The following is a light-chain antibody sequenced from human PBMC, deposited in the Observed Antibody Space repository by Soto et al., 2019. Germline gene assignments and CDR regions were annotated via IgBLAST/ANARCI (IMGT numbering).Light chain of an antibody. J-gene: IGLJ2*01. Sequence: QSVLTQSTSASASLGASVKLTCTLSSGHHTYAIAWHQQQPEKGPRFLMKLNDDGSHTKGDGIPDRFSGSSSGAERYLSITSLQSDDEADYYCQTWGTGVVFGGGTKVTVL. CDR2: LNDDGSH. CDR3: QTWGTGVV. V-gene: IGLV4-69*01. CDR1: SGHHTYA.